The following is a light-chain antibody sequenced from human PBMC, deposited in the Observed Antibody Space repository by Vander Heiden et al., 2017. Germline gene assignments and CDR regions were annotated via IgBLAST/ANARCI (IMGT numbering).Light chain of an antibody. Sequence: QSALTQPASVSGSPGQSITISCTGTSSDVGGYNYVSWYQQHPGKAPKLMIYDVSNRPSGVSIRFSGLQAEDEADYYCSSYTSSPYVFGTGTKVTVL. CDR1: SSDVGGYNY. CDR2: DVS. J-gene: IGLJ1*01. V-gene: IGLV2-14*01. CDR3: SSYTSSPYV.